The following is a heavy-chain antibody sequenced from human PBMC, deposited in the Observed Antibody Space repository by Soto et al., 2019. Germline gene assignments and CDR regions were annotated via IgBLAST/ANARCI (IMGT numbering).Heavy chain of an antibody. V-gene: IGHV4-4*02. CDR1: GGSISSINW. CDR2: IYHSGST. CDR3: ARGVVKGRGYLDY. Sequence: PSETLSLTCAVSGGSISSINWWSWVRQPPGKGLEWIGEIYHSGSTNYSPSLKSRVTISLDKSKNRFSLKLSSVTAADTAVYYCARGVVKGRGYLDYWGQGTLVAVSS. J-gene: IGHJ4*02. D-gene: IGHD2-21*01.